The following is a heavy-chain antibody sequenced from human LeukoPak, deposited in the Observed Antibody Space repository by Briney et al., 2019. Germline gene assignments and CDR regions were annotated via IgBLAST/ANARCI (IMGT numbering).Heavy chain of an antibody. V-gene: IGHV3-66*01. CDR2: IYSGGST. CDR3: AREAPAARAFDI. Sequence: GGSLRLSCAAAGFTFSSYSMNWVRQAPGKGLEWVSVIYSGGSTYYADSVKGRFTISRDNAKNTLYLQMNSLRAEDTAVYYCAREAPAARAFDIWGQGTMVTVSS. CDR1: GFTFSSYS. J-gene: IGHJ3*02. D-gene: IGHD6-6*01.